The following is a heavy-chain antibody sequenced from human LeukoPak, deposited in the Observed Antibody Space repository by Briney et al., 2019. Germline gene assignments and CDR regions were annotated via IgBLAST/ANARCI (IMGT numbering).Heavy chain of an antibody. Sequence: GESLKISCQVSGYDFAGYWIGWVRQMPGKGLEWMGIIYPGDSDTRYSPPFQGQVTISADKSISTAYLQWSSLKASDTAMYYCARRGDTSGWFHYWGQGTLVTVSS. D-gene: IGHD6-19*01. CDR2: IYPGDSDT. J-gene: IGHJ4*02. V-gene: IGHV5-51*01. CDR3: ARRGDTSGWFHY. CDR1: GYDFAGYW.